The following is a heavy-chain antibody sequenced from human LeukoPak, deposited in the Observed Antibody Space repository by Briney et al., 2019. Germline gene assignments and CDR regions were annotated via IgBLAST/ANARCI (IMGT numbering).Heavy chain of an antibody. CDR2: INSEGSST. J-gene: IGHJ3*02. V-gene: IGHV3-74*01. CDR1: GFTFSSYW. CDR3: ARVIGSSLVGWAFDI. Sequence: PGGSLRLSCAASGFTFSSYWMHWVRQAPGKGLVWVSPINSEGSSTTYADSVKGRFTIARDNAKNSLYLQMNSLRAEDTAVYYCARVIGSSLVGWAFDIWGQGTMVTVSS. D-gene: IGHD6-13*01.